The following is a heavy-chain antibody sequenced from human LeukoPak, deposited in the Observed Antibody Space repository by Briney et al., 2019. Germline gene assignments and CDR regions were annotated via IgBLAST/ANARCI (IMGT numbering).Heavy chain of an antibody. V-gene: IGHV3-33*01. CDR2: IWYDGSNK. Sequence: GGSLRLSCAASGFTFSSYGMHWVRQAPGKELEWVAVIWYDGSNKYYADSVKGRFTISRDNSKNTLYLQMNSLRAEDTAVYYCARDRGTTVTTYSDYWGQGTLVTVSS. J-gene: IGHJ4*02. CDR1: GFTFSSYG. D-gene: IGHD4-17*01. CDR3: ARDRGTTVTTYSDY.